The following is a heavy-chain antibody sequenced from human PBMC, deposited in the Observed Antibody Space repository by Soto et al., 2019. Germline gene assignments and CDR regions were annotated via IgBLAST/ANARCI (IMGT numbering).Heavy chain of an antibody. J-gene: IGHJ4*01. Sequence: EEQLVASGGGLVQPGGPLRLSCAASGFTLLSYWMSWVRQAPRKGLEWLATIKTDASENKYVDSVKRRFTVSRNNAKKSLYLQMDSRSAEDTAVYGCARDPVYGSGSSVIHYLDSWGRGSRVSVSS. D-gene: IGHD3-10*01. V-gene: IGHV3-7*01. CDR2: IKTDASEN. CDR1: GFTLLSYW. CDR3: ARDPVYGSGSSVIHYLDS.